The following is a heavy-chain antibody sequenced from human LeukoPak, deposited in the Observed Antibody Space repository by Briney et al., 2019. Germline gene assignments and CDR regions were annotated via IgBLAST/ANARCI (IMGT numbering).Heavy chain of an antibody. CDR1: GFPFSSYE. D-gene: IGHD6-19*01. CDR2: ISSSGFTT. Sequence: GGSLRLSCAASGFPFSSYEMNWVRQAPGKGLEWVSYISSSGFTTYYADSVKGRFTISRDNSKNTLYLQMNSLRAEDTAVYYCARDDSFDDIAVAALIDYWGQGTLVTVSS. V-gene: IGHV3-48*03. CDR3: ARDDSFDDIAVAALIDY. J-gene: IGHJ4*02.